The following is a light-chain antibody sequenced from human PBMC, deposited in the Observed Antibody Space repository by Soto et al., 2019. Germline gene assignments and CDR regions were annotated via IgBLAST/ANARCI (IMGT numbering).Light chain of an antibody. V-gene: IGLV2-14*01. CDR1: NSDVGGYDY. Sequence: QSALTQPGSVSGSLGQSVTISCTGSNSDVGGYDYVSWFQQHPGKAPQLIIFDVFNRPSGVSSRFSGSKSGYTASLTISVLQAEDEVDYYCCSYTDNATPVFGGGTKLTVL. CDR2: DVF. CDR3: CSYTDNATPV. J-gene: IGLJ2*01.